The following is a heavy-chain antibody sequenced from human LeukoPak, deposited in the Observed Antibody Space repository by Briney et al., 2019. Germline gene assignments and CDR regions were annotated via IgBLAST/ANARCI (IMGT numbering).Heavy chain of an antibody. Sequence: SVTLSLTCTVSGGSISGYYWSWIRQPAGKGLEWIGRIYPSGSTNYNPSLKSRVTMSVDTSKNQFSLRLSSVTAADTAVYYCARGSPGVAALTFDYWGQGTLVTVSS. V-gene: IGHV4-4*07. CDR3: ARGSPGVAALTFDY. D-gene: IGHD4/OR15-4a*01. CDR2: IYPSGST. CDR1: GGSISGYY. J-gene: IGHJ4*02.